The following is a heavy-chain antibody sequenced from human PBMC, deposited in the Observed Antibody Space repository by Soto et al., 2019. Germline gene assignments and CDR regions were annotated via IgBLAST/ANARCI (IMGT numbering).Heavy chain of an antibody. V-gene: IGHV3-23*01. Sequence: GGSLRLSCAASGFTFSSYAMSWVRQAPGKGLEWVSAISGSGGSTYYADSVKGRFTISRDNSKNTLYLQMNSLRAEDTAVYSCAKFTLVPISPFDIWRQGTMVTVSS. J-gene: IGHJ3*02. D-gene: IGHD3-3*01. CDR3: AKFTLVPISPFDI. CDR2: ISGSGGST. CDR1: GFTFSSYA.